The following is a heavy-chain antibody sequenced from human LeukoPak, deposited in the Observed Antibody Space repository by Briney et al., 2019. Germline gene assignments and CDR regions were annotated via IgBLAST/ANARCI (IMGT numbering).Heavy chain of an antibody. CDR1: GYTFTSYG. CDR3: AGTSPFPVDYYYYYMDV. CDR2: ISTYNADT. Sequence: ASVKVSCKASGYTFTSYGISWVRQAPGQGLEWMGWISTYNADTDYAQNLQGRVTMTTDTSTSTAYMELRSLRSDDTAVYYCAGTSPFPVDYYYYYMDVWGKGTTVTVSS. D-gene: IGHD2-2*01. V-gene: IGHV1-18*01. J-gene: IGHJ6*03.